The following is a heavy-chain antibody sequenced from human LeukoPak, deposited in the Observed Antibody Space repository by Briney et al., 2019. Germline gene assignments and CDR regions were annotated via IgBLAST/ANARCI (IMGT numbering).Heavy chain of an antibody. CDR3: ARLSLGMSSSSVDY. CDR1: GGTFSSYA. J-gene: IGHJ4*02. Sequence: ASVKVSCKASGGTFSSYAISWVRRAPGQGLEWMGRIIPILGIANYAQKFQGRVTITADKSTSTAYMELSSLRSEDTAVYYCARLSLGMSSSSVDYWGQGTLVTVSS. CDR2: IIPILGIA. V-gene: IGHV1-69*04. D-gene: IGHD6-6*01.